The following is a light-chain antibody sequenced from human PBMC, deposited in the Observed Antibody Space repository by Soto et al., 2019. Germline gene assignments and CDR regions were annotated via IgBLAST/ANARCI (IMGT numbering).Light chain of an antibody. CDR2: EGT. Sequence: QSVLTQPASVSGSPGQSITISCTGTSSDLGSYNLVSWYQQQPGKAPKLMIYEGTKRPSGVSNRFSGSKSGNTAFLTISGLQAEDEADYYCCSYAGSSTYVIFGGGTKVTVL. V-gene: IGLV2-23*01. J-gene: IGLJ2*01. CDR3: CSYAGSSTYVI. CDR1: SSDLGSYNL.